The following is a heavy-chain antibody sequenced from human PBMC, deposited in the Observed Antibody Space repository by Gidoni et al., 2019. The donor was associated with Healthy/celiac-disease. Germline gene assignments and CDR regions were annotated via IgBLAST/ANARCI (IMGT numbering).Heavy chain of an antibody. CDR3: ARVRRGFGYGSHYFDY. V-gene: IGHV4-34*01. CDR2: ITHSGST. J-gene: IGHJ4*02. CDR1: GGSFSGYH. Sequence: QVQLQQWGAGLLKPSETLSLTCAVYGGSFSGYHWSWIRQPPGKGLEWIGEITHSGSTNYNPSLKSRVTISVDTSKNQFSLKLSSVTAADTAVYYCARVRRGFGYGSHYFDYWGQGTLVTVSS. D-gene: IGHD3-10*01.